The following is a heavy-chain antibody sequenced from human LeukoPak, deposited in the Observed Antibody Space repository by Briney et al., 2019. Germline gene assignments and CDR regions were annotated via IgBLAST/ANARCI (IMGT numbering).Heavy chain of an antibody. V-gene: IGHV3-9*01. J-gene: IGHJ4*01. CDR1: GFTFDDYA. CDR3: AKENCRSTRCYYYFDY. CDR2: ISWNSQHM. D-gene: IGHD2-2*01. Sequence: GGSLRLSCAASGFTFDDYAMNWVRQSPGKGLEWVAGISWNSQHMGYADSVKGRFTISRDSAKQSLYLQMNSLRPEDTAIYYCAKENCRSTRCYYYFDYWGHGTLVTVSS.